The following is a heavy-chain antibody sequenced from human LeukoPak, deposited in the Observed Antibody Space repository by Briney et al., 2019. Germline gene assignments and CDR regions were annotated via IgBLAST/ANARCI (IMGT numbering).Heavy chain of an antibody. CDR2: ISYDGSNK. CDR1: GFTFSSYA. Sequence: PGRSLRLSCAASGFTFSSYAMHWVRQAPGKGLEWVAVISYDGSNKYYADSVKGRFTISRDNSKNTLCLEMKSLRAEDSAVYYCASPSGPWKMATTCFDYWGQGTLVTVSS. V-gene: IGHV3-30*04. D-gene: IGHD5-24*01. CDR3: ASPSGPWKMATTCFDY. J-gene: IGHJ4*02.